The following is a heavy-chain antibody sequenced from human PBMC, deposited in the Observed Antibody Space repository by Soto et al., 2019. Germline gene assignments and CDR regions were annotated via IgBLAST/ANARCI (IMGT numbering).Heavy chain of an antibody. CDR2: IYYSGST. D-gene: IGHD3-10*01. V-gene: IGHV4-39*01. J-gene: IGHJ3*02. CDR1: GGSISSSSYY. Sequence: SETLSLTCTVSGGSISSSSYYWGWIRQPPGKGLEWIGSIYYSGSTYYNPSLKSRVTISVDTSKNRFSLKLSSVTAADTAVYYCARHRGGSGSYAFDIWGQGTMVTVSS. CDR3: ARHRGGSGSYAFDI.